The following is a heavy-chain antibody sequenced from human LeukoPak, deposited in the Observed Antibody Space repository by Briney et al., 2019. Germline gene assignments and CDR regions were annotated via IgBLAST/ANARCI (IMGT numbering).Heavy chain of an antibody. CDR1: DGSISGYY. CDR3: ARESYCSSTSCYYHLDY. V-gene: IGHV4-59*01. D-gene: IGHD2-2*01. J-gene: IGHJ4*02. Sequence: PSETLSLTCTVSDGSISGYYWSWIRQPPGKGPERIGYIYYSGSTKYNPSLKSRVTISVDTSKNQFSLKLSSVTAADTAVYYCARESYCSSTSCYYHLDYWGQGTLVTVSS. CDR2: IYYSGST.